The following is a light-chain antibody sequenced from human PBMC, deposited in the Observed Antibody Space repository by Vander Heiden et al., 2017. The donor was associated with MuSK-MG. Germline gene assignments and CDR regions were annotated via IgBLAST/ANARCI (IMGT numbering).Light chain of an antibody. V-gene: IGLV1-36*01. CDR2: YDD. J-gene: IGLJ2*01. Sequence: VLPQPPSVSEAPRQRVTISCSGGSFNIGNNAVNWYQQLPGKAPKLLIYYDDLLPSGVADRFSGSKSGTSASLAISGLQAEDEADYYCAAWDDSLNGVVFGGGTKLTVL. CDR1: SFNIGNNA. CDR3: AAWDDSLNGVV.